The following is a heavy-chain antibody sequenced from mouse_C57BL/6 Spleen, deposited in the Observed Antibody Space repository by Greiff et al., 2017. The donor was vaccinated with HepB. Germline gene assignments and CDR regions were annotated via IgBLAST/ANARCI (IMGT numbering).Heavy chain of an antibody. Sequence: EVQLVESGGGLVQPKGSLKLSCAASGFSFNTYAMNWVRQAPGKGLEWVARIRSKSNNYATYYADSVKDRFTISRDDSESMLYLQMNNLKTEDTARYYCVSSYYGSSYWFAYWGQGTLVTVSA. CDR3: VSSYYGSSYWFAY. D-gene: IGHD1-1*01. J-gene: IGHJ3*01. CDR2: IRSKSNNYAT. CDR1: GFSFNTYA. V-gene: IGHV10-1*01.